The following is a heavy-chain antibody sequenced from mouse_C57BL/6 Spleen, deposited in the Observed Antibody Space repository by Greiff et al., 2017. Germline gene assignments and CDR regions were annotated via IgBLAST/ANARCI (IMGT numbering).Heavy chain of an antibody. Sequence: EVKVEESGGGLVQPKGSLKLSCAASGFSFNTYAMTWVRPAPGKGLEWVARVRSKSNNYATYYADSVKDRFTISIDYSESMLYLQMNNLKTEDTAMYYCVRQLSDPYAMDYWGQGTSGTVSS. V-gene: IGHV10-1*01. CDR1: GFSFNTYA. J-gene: IGHJ4*01. CDR2: VRSKSNNYAT. CDR3: VRQLSDPYAMDY.